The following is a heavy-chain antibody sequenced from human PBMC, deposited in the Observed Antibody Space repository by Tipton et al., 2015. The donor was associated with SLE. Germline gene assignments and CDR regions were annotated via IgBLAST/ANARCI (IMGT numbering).Heavy chain of an antibody. CDR1: GGSISSHY. Sequence: LRLSCTVSGGSISSHYWSWIRQPPGKGLEWIGSVYYSASTNYNPSLKSRVTISVDTSKNQFSLKLSSVTAADTAVYYCASTGGGGYSSGWKYYYYYGMDVWGQGTTVTVSS. CDR3: ASTGGGGYSSGWKYYYYYGMDV. D-gene: IGHD6-19*01. J-gene: IGHJ6*02. V-gene: IGHV4-59*11. CDR2: VYYSAST.